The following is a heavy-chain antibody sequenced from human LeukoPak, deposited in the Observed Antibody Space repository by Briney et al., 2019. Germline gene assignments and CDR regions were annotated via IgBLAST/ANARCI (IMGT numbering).Heavy chain of an antibody. Sequence: ASVKVSCKASRGTFSSYAISWVRQAPGQGLEWMGRIIPILGIANYAQKFQGRVTITADKSTSTAYMELSSLRSEDTAVYYCARGGDCSGGSCYQTIDYWGQGTLVTVSS. CDR3: ARGGDCSGGSCYQTIDY. CDR2: IIPILGIA. J-gene: IGHJ4*02. D-gene: IGHD2-15*01. V-gene: IGHV1-69*04. CDR1: RGTFSSYA.